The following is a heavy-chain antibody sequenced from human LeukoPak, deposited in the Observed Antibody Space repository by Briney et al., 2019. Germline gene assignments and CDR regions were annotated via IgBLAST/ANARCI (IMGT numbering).Heavy chain of an antibody. CDR3: ARDAQQLGYFDY. Sequence: GGSLRLSCAASGFTFSSYAMHWVRQAPGKGLEWVAVISYDGSKKYYADSVKGRFTISRDNSKNTLYLQMNSLRAEDTAVYYCARDAQQLGYFDYWGQGTLVTVSS. V-gene: IGHV3-30-3*01. CDR2: ISYDGSKK. CDR1: GFTFSSYA. J-gene: IGHJ4*02. D-gene: IGHD6-13*01.